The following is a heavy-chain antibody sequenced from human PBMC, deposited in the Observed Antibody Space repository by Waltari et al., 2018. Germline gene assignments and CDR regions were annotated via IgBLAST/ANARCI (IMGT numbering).Heavy chain of an antibody. D-gene: IGHD1-1*01. V-gene: IGHV2-5*01. CDR3: AHREQDDYYYGMDV. CDR2: IYWNDDK. J-gene: IGHJ6*02. CDR1: GFSLSTSGVG. Sequence: QITLKESGPTLVKPTQTLTLTCTFSGFSLSTSGVGVGWIRQPPGKALEWLALIYWNDDKRSRQSLKSSITIAKDTPKNQVVLTMTNMDPVDTATYYCAHREQDDYYYGMDVWGQGTTVTVSS.